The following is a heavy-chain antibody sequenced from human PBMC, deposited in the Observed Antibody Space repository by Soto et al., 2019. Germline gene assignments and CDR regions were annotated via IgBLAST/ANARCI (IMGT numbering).Heavy chain of an antibody. V-gene: IGHV3-21*01. Sequence: EVQLVESGGGLVKPGGSLRLSCAASGFTFSSYSMNWVRQAPGKGLEWVSSISSSISDIYYADSVKGRFTISRDNAKNSLYLQMNSLRAEDTAVYYCAREEYSSGSPIVDYWGQGTLVTVSS. CDR3: AREEYSSGSPIVDY. D-gene: IGHD6-19*01. CDR1: GFTFSSYS. J-gene: IGHJ4*02. CDR2: ISSSISDI.